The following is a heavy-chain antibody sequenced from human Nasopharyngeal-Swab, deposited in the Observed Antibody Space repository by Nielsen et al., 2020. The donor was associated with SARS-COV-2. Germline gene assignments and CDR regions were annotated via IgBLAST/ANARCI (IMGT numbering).Heavy chain of an antibody. J-gene: IGHJ6*03. Sequence: SETLSLTCTVSGGSISSSSYYWGWIRQPPGKGLGWIGSIYYSGSTYYNPSLKSRVTISVDTSKNQFSLKLSSVTAADTAVYYCARQVWQNYYYMDVWGKGTTVTVSS. CDR1: GGSISSSSYY. D-gene: IGHD3-16*01. CDR3: ARQVWQNYYYMDV. V-gene: IGHV4-39*01. CDR2: IYYSGST.